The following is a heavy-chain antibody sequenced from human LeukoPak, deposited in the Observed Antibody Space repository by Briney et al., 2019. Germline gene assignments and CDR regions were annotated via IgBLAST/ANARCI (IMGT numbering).Heavy chain of an antibody. D-gene: IGHD3-3*01. V-gene: IGHV3-23*01. J-gene: IGHJ5*02. CDR3: AKDGLRFLEWFDP. Sequence: GGSLRLSCAASGFTFSSYAMTWVRQTPGKGLEWVSAISGSGGSTYYADSVKGRFTISRDSSKNTLYLQMNSLRAEDTALYYCAKDGLRFLEWFDPWGQGTLVTVSS. CDR1: GFTFSSYA. CDR2: ISGSGGST.